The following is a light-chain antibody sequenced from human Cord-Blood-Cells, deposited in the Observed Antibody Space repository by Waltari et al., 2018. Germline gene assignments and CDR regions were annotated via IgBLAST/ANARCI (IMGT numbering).Light chain of an antibody. CDR3: SSYTSSSTWV. J-gene: IGLJ3*02. V-gene: IGLV2-14*01. Sequence: QSALTQPASVSGSPGPSITLSCPGTSSDVEGYNSVSWYQQHPGKAPKLMIYDVSKRPSGVSNRFSGSKSGNTASLTISGLQAEDEADYYCSSYTSSSTWVFGGGTKLTVL. CDR2: DVS. CDR1: SSDVEGYNS.